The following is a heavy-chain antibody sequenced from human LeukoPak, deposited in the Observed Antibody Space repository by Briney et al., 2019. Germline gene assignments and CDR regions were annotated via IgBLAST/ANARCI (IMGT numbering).Heavy chain of an antibody. D-gene: IGHD4-17*01. J-gene: IGHJ4*02. CDR3: ARLVTDYGDSHYFDS. V-gene: IGHV4-59*08. CDR1: GASISSDS. CDR2: IYYSGSS. Sequence: SETLSLTCTVSGASISSDSWNWIRQSPGKGLEWIGYIYYSGSSKNNPSLKSRLTISIDTSRNQFSLKLTSVTPADTAVHFCARLVTDYGDSHYFDSWGQGALVTVSS.